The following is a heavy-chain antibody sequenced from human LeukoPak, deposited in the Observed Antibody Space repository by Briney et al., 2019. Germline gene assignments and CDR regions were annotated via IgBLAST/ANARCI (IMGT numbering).Heavy chain of an antibody. D-gene: IGHD6-19*01. J-gene: IGHJ5*02. CDR3: ARVSLAVAGPNWFDP. CDR2: IYYSGGT. V-gene: IGHV4-59*01. CDR1: GGSISSYY. Sequence: SETLSLTCTVSGGSISSYYWSWIRQPPGKGLEWIGYIYYSGGTNYNPSLKSRVTISVDTSKNQFSLKLSSVTAADTAVYYCARVSLAVAGPNWFDPWGQGTLVTVSS.